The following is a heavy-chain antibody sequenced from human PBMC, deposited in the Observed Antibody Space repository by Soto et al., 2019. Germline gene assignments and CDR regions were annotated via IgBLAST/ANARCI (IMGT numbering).Heavy chain of an antibody. CDR1: GGSISSYY. CDR2: IYYSGST. D-gene: IGHD5-12*01. CDR3: ARVVYSGYVAYFDY. V-gene: IGHV4-59*01. Sequence: SETLSLTCTVSGGSISSYYWSWIRQPPGKGLEWIGYIYYSGSTNYNPSLKSRVTISVDTSKNQFSLKLSSVTAADTAVYYCARVVYSGYVAYFDYWGQGTLVTGSS. J-gene: IGHJ4*02.